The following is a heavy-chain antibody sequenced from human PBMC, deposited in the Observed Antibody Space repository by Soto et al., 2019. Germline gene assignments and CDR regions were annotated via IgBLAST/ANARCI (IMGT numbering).Heavy chain of an antibody. J-gene: IGHJ3*01. CDR2: IYYSGST. CDR1: GGSISSYY. Sequence: QVQLQESGPGLVKPSETLSLTCTVSGGSISSYYWSWIRQPPGKGLEWIGYIYYSGSTNYNPSLKRRVTISVDTSKNYFSLKLSSVTAADTDEYYCARYDLTDAFDVWGQGTMVTVSS. CDR3: ARYDLTDAFDV. V-gene: IGHV4-59*01. D-gene: IGHD1-1*01.